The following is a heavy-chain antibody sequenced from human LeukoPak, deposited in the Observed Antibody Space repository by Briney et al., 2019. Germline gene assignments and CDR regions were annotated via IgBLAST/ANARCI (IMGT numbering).Heavy chain of an antibody. V-gene: IGHV3-30-3*01. Sequence: GGSLRLSCAASGSTFSHCAMHWVRQAPGKGLEWVAVISFDGNNTYYADSVKGRFTISRDNSKNTLFLQMNSLRAEDTAMYYCARDRVAYYYMDVWGKGTTVTVSS. CDR3: ARDRVAYYYMDV. CDR1: GSTFSHCA. D-gene: IGHD3-10*01. CDR2: ISFDGNNT. J-gene: IGHJ6*03.